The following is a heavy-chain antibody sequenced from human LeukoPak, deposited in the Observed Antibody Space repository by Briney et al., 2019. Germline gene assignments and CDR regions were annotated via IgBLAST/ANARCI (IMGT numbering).Heavy chain of an antibody. D-gene: IGHD2-21*02. CDR2: IYHSGST. CDR1: GGSISSGGYS. CDR3: ARDRVVVTAYYGMDV. J-gene: IGHJ6*02. Sequence: SQTLSLTCAVSGGSISSGGYSWSWIRQPPGKGLEWIGYIYHSGSTYYNPSLKSRVTISVDRSKNQFSLKLTSVTAADTAVYYCARDRVVVTAYYGMDVWGQGTTVTVSS. V-gene: IGHV4-30-2*01.